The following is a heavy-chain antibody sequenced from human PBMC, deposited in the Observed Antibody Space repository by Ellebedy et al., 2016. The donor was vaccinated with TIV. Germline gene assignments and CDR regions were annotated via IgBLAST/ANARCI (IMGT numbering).Heavy chain of an antibody. CDR3: VRGDLNDY. J-gene: IGHJ4*02. Sequence: GESLKISCAASGFTFDDYTMQWVRQAPGTGLEWVSLITWDADSTQYADSVKGRFTISRDNSRNSLNLQMHSLRTDDTALYYCVRGDLNDYWGQGTLVTVSS. CDR1: GFTFDDYT. V-gene: IGHV3-43*01. CDR2: ITWDADST.